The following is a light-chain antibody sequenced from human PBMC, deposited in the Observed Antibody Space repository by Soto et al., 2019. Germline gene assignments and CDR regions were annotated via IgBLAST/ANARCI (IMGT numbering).Light chain of an antibody. CDR3: HQYNSWPWT. V-gene: IGKV3-15*01. Sequence: EIVVTQSPATLSVSTGERVTLSCRASQSVSSSFACYQQRPGQAPRLLIYDTSTRAAGISARFSGSGSGTAFTLPISSLQSEDFAIYSCHQYNSWPWTFGQGTKVDIK. CDR2: DTS. CDR1: QSVSSS. J-gene: IGKJ1*01.